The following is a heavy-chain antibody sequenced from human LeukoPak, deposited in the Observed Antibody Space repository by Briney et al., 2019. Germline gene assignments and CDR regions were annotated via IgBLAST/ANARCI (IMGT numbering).Heavy chain of an antibody. CDR3: ATIARGLLTGCYNVHQNFFDY. V-gene: IGHV3-23*01. CDR2: ISGNGGTV. D-gene: IGHD3-9*01. J-gene: IGHJ4*02. Sequence: GGSLRLSCTGSTFTFSDYAMSWVRQAPGKGLEWVSSISGNGGTVYYGDSVKGRFTISRDNSKNTLYLQMSGLRAEDTAIYYCATIARGLLTGCYNVHQNFFDYWGQGTLVTVSS. CDR1: TFTFSDYA.